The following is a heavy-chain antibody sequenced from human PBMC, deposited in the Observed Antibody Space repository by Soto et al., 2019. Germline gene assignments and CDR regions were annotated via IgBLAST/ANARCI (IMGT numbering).Heavy chain of an antibody. CDR1: GYTFTSYY. CDR3: ARGRLPLYSSGWYGPAPTYDY. Sequence: GASVKVSCKASGYTFTSYYMHWVRQAPGQGLEWMGIINPSGGSTSYAQKFQGRVTMTRDTSTSTVYMGLSSLRSEDTAVYYCARGRLPLYSSGWYGPAPTYDYWGQGTLVTVSS. CDR2: INPSGGST. D-gene: IGHD6-19*01. J-gene: IGHJ4*02. V-gene: IGHV1-46*01.